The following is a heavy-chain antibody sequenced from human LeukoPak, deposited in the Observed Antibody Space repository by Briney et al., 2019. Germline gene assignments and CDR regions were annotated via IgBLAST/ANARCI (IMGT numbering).Heavy chain of an antibody. V-gene: IGHV3-23*01. Sequence: GGSLRLSCAVSGITLSNYGMSWVRQAPGKGLEWVAGISDSGGRTNYADSVKGRFTISRENSKNTLYLQMKSLRVEDTAVYFCAKRGVVIRVILVGFHKEAYYFDSWGQGALVTVSS. CDR2: ISDSGGRT. CDR1: GITLSNYG. CDR3: AKRGVVIRVILVGFHKEAYYFDS. J-gene: IGHJ4*02. D-gene: IGHD3-10*01.